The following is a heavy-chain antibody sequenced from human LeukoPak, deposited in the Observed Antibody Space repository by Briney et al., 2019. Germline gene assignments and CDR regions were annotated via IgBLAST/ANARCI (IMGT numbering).Heavy chain of an antibody. V-gene: IGHV4-59*01. CDR2: IYYSGST. CDR1: GGSISSYF. J-gene: IGHJ4*02. Sequence: PSETLSLTCTVSGGSISSYFWSWIRQPPGKGLEWIGYIYYSGSTNYNPSLKCRVTISVDTSKNQFSLKLTSVTAADTAVYYCARVLLRYSFDYWGQGTLVTVSS. CDR3: ARVLLRYSFDY.